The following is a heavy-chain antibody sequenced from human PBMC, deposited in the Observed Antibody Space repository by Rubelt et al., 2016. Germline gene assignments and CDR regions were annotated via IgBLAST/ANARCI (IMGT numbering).Heavy chain of an antibody. Sequence: QVQLQQWGAGLLKPSETLSLTCAVYGGSFSGYYWSWIRQPPGKGLEWIGSIYYSGSTSYNPSLKSRVTISVDTSKNQFSLRLRSVTAADTAVYYCARSTGDIVVVPVDYCGQGTLVTVSS. V-gene: IGHV4-34*01. J-gene: IGHJ4*02. CDR1: GGSFSGYY. CDR3: ARSTGDIVVVPVDY. D-gene: IGHD2-2*01. CDR2: IYYSGST.